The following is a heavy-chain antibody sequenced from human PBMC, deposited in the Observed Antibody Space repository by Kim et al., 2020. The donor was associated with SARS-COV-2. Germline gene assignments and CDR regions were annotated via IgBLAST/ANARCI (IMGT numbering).Heavy chain of an antibody. CDR2: GNGHP. CDR3: LGGFYFDY. J-gene: IGHJ4*02. V-gene: IGHV1-3*01. D-gene: IGHD3-16*01. Sequence: GNGHPIYSQQFQGRVTFPTDTSSSTAYMELSFLRSEDSAVYYCLGGFYFDYWGQGTLVTVSS.